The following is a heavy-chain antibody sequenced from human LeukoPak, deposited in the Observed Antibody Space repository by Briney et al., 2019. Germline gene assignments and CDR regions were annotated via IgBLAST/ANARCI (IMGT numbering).Heavy chain of an antibody. Sequence: PGGSLRLSCAASGFTFSSYAMSWVRQAPGKGLECVSAISGSGGSTYYADSVRSRFTISRDHSKNTLYPEMNSHGCEDTAVYYCAKERYCGGDCYYFDYWGQGTLVTVSS. V-gene: IGHV3-23*01. D-gene: IGHD2-21*02. J-gene: IGHJ4*02. CDR3: AKERYCGGDCYYFDY. CDR1: GFTFSSYA. CDR2: ISGSGGST.